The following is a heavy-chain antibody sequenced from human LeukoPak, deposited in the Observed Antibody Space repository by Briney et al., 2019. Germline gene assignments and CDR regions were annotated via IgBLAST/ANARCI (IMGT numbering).Heavy chain of an antibody. CDR1: GGSISSSSYY. CDR3: ASSPGTIFVPTSYYYYYMDV. D-gene: IGHD3-3*01. J-gene: IGHJ6*03. V-gene: IGHV4-39*07. CDR2: IYYSGST. Sequence: SETLSLTCTVSGGSISSSSYYWGWIRQPPGKGLEWIGSIYYSGSTYYNPSLKSRVTISVDTSKNQFSLKLSSVTAADTAVYYCASSPGTIFVPTSYYYYYMDVWGKGTTVTVSS.